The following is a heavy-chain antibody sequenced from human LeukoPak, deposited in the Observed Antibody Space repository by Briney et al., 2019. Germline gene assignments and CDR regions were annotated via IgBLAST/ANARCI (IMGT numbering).Heavy chain of an antibody. Sequence: SETLSLTCTVSARSISSFHWNCLRQSPGGGLEWIGYIYGGGVTNYNPSLRCRVTMSIDTSKNKYSLNLKSVTAEDTAVYYCARSVGTNWSYFFDYWGQGTLVTVSS. CDR3: ARSVGTNWSYFFDY. J-gene: IGHJ4*02. D-gene: IGHD3-3*01. CDR1: ARSISSFH. V-gene: IGHV4-59*01. CDR2: IYGGGVT.